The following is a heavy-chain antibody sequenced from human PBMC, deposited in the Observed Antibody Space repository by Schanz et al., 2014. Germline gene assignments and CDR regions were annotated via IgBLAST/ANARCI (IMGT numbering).Heavy chain of an antibody. CDR1: GYTFTNFF. V-gene: IGHV1-46*01. J-gene: IGHJ3*02. CDR3: AFDRDDAYDI. D-gene: IGHD3-9*01. Sequence: QVHLVQSGAEVHKPGASLKISCKASGYTFTNFFLHWVRQAPGQGLEWMGIIYLSDGSTRYAQKFQGRVTVTRDTSTTTVYMDLSSLISEDTAVYYCAFDRDDAYDIWGQGTTVTVSS. CDR2: IYLSDGST.